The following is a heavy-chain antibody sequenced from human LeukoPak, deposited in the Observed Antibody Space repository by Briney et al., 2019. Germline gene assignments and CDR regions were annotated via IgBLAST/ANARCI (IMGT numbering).Heavy chain of an antibody. J-gene: IGHJ4*02. CDR3: MRAVAGRGDY. CDR1: GDSVSRNSVG. V-gene: IGHV6-1*01. CDR2: TYYRSQWYY. Sequence: SQTLSLTCAISGDSVSRNSVGWTWIRQSPSRGLEWLGRTYYRSQWYYDYAVSLKSRITINPDTSKNQFSLQLNSVTPEDTAVYYCMRAVAGRGDYWGQGTLVTVSS. D-gene: IGHD6-19*01.